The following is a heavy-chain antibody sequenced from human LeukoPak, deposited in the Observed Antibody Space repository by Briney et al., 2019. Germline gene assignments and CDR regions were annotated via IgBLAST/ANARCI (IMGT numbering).Heavy chain of an antibody. CDR3: ARDYSGYVNAFDI. J-gene: IGHJ3*02. V-gene: IGHV3-21*04. Sequence: GGSLRLSYAASGFTFSTYSMNWVRQAPGKGLEWVSSISSSSSYIYYADSVKGRFTISRDNAKNSLYLQMNSLRAEDTAVYYCARDYSGYVNAFDIWGQGTMVTVSS. CDR2: ISSSSSYI. CDR1: GFTFSTYS. D-gene: IGHD5-12*01.